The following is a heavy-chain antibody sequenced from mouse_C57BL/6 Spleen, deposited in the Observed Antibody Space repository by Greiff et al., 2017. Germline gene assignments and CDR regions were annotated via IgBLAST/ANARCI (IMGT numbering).Heavy chain of an antibody. Sequence: EVQLQESGPGLVKPSQSLSLTCSVTGYSITSGYYWNWIRQFPGNKLEWMGYISYDGSNNYNPSLKNRISITRDPSKNQFFLKLNSVTTEDTATYYCSRGEGAMDYWGQGTSVTVSS. V-gene: IGHV3-6*01. J-gene: IGHJ4*01. CDR3: SRGEGAMDY. CDR1: GYSITSGYY. CDR2: ISYDGSN.